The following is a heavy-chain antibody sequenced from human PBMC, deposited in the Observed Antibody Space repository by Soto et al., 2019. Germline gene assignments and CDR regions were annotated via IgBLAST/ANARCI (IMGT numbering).Heavy chain of an antibody. CDR3: ARFATSPFDYWYFDL. CDR2: IKQDGTEK. D-gene: IGHD2-2*01. Sequence: GGSLRLSCAASGFTLGSYWMSWVRQAPGKGLEWVANIKQDGTEKYYVDSVKGRFTISGDNAKNSLYLQMNSLRAEDTAVYYCARFATSPFDYWYFDLWGRGALVTVSS. J-gene: IGHJ2*01. CDR1: GFTLGSYW. V-gene: IGHV3-7*03.